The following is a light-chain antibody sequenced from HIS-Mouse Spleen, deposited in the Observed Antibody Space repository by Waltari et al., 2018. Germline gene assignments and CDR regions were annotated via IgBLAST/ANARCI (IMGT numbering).Light chain of an antibody. V-gene: IGLV2-14*02. CDR2: EGS. CDR3: SSYTSSSTLWV. CDR1: SSDVGSYNL. J-gene: IGLJ3*02. Sequence: QSALTQPASVSGSPGQSITISCTGTSSDVGSYNLVSWNQQHPGKAPQLMIYEGSKRPSGVSHRFSGSKSGNTASLTISGLQAEYEADYYCSSYTSSSTLWVFGGGTKLTVL.